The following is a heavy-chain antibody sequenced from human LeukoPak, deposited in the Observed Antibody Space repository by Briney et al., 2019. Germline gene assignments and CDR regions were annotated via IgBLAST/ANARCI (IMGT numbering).Heavy chain of an antibody. D-gene: IGHD2-2*01. CDR2: IRYDGSNK. Sequence: GGSLRLSCAASGFTFSSYGMHWVRQAPGKGLEWVAFIRYDGSNKYYADSVKGRFTISRDNSKNTPYLQMNSLRAEDTAVYYCAKDGGSRIYYYYYGMDVWGQGTTVTVSS. V-gene: IGHV3-30*02. J-gene: IGHJ6*02. CDR3: AKDGGSRIYYYYYGMDV. CDR1: GFTFSSYG.